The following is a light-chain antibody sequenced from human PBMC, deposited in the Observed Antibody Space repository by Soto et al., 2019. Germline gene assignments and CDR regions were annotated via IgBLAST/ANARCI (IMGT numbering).Light chain of an antibody. J-gene: IGLJ2*01. CDR2: GNT. CDR3: QSYDRTVGVYVV. Sequence: QAVVTQPPSVSGAPGQRVTISCTGSRSNLGAGHDVHWYQQLPGAAPKLLIYGNTNRPSGVPERFSGPKSGTSASLAITGLQTEDEADYYCQSYDRTVGVYVVFGGGTKLTVL. CDR1: RSNLGAGHD. V-gene: IGLV1-40*01.